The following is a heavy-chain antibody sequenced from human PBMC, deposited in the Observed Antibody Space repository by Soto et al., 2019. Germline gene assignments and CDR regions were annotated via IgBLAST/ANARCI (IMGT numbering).Heavy chain of an antibody. V-gene: IGHV1-2*04. Sequence: ASVKVSCKASGYTFTGYYMHWVRQAPGQGLEWMGWINPNSGGTNYAQKFQGWVTMTRDTSISTAYMELSRLRSDDTAVYYCARGYWIYSNSSMVPIDYWGQGTLVTVSS. CDR3: ARGYWIYSNSSMVPIDY. J-gene: IGHJ4*02. D-gene: IGHD6-6*01. CDR1: GYTFTGYY. CDR2: INPNSGGT.